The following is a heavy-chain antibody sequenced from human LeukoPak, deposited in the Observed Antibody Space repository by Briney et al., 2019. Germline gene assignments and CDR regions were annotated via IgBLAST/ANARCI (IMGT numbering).Heavy chain of an antibody. Sequence: GGSLRLSCAASGFTFSDYYMSWIRQAPGKGLEWVSYISSSGSTIYYADSVKGRFTISRDKAKNSLYLQMNSLRAEDTAVYYCARETSQKGAHYMDVWGKGTTVTISS. V-gene: IGHV3-11*01. D-gene: IGHD3-16*01. CDR2: ISSSGSTI. J-gene: IGHJ6*03. CDR3: ARETSQKGAHYMDV. CDR1: GFTFSDYY.